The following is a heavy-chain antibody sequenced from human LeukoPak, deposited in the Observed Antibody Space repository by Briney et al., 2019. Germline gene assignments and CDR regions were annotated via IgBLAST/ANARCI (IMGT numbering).Heavy chain of an antibody. CDR2: IYYSGST. CDR1: GGSISSSSYY. Sequence: SETLSLTCTVSGGSISSSSYYWGWIRQPPGKGLEWIGSIYYSGSTYYNPSLKSRVTISVDTSKNQFSLKLSSVTAADTAVYYCARQLWFGEFDLAGGFDPWGQGTLVTVSS. V-gene: IGHV4-39*07. CDR3: ARQLWFGEFDLAGGFDP. D-gene: IGHD3-10*01. J-gene: IGHJ5*02.